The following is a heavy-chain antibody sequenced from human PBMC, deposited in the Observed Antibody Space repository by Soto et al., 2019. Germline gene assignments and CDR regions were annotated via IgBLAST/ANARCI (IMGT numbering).Heavy chain of an antibody. CDR1: GFTFSSYS. V-gene: IGHV3-21*01. CDR2: ISSSSSYI. D-gene: IGHD3-22*01. CDR3: ARAPYHYDGSAYCAY. J-gene: IGHJ4*02. Sequence: EVQLVESGGGLVKPGGSLRLSCAASGFTFSSYSMNWVRQAPGKGLEWVSSISSSSSYIYYADSVKGRFTISRDNPKNSLYLQMNSLRAEDPAVYYCARAPYHYDGSAYCAYWGQGTLVTVSS.